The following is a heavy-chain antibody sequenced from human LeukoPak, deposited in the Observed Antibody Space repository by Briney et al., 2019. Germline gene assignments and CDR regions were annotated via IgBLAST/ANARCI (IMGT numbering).Heavy chain of an antibody. Sequence: ASVKVSCKASGYTFTSYGISWVRQAPGQGLEWMGWISAYNGNTNSAQKLQGRVTMTTDTSTGTAYTELRSLRSDDTAVYYCARDSELRYCSGGSCSFDYWGQGTLVTVSS. CDR2: ISAYNGNT. CDR1: GYTFTSYG. J-gene: IGHJ4*02. CDR3: ARDSELRYCSGGSCSFDY. D-gene: IGHD2-15*01. V-gene: IGHV1-18*01.